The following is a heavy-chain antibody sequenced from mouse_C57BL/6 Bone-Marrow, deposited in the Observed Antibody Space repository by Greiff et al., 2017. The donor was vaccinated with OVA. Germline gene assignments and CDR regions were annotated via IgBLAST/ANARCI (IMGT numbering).Heavy chain of an antibody. J-gene: IGHJ4*01. CDR2: IWRGGST. Sequence: VMLVESGPGLVQPSQSLSITCTVSGFSLTSYGVHWVRQSPGKGLEWLGVIWRGGSTDYNAAFMSRLSITKDNSKSQVFFKMNSLQADDTAIYYCAKEDYSNYDAMDYWGQGTSVTVSS. V-gene: IGHV2-5*01. CDR1: GFSLTSYG. CDR3: AKEDYSNYDAMDY. D-gene: IGHD2-5*01.